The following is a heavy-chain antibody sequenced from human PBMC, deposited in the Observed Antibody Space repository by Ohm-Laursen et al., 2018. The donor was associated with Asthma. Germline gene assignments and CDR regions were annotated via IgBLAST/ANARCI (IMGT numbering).Heavy chain of an antibody. J-gene: IGHJ3*02. CDR1: GGSISSYY. D-gene: IGHD6-6*01. CDR2: IYSTGST. V-gene: IGHV4-59*01. Sequence: SETLSLTCTVSGGSISSYYWSWIRQPPGKGLEWIGYIYSTGSTNYNPSLESRVTISIDTSTNQFSLKLSSVTAEDTAVYYCARSRQQLVRYDGFDIWGQGTMVTVSS. CDR3: ARSRQQLVRYDGFDI.